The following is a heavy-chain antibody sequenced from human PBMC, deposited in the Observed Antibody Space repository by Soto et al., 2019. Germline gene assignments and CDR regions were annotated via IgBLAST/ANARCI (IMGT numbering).Heavy chain of an antibody. CDR1: GFTFSSYA. CDR3: ARSLGDYYDSSGYYGLGFDY. J-gene: IGHJ4*02. V-gene: IGHV3-30-3*01. Sequence: QVQLVESGGGVVQPGRSLRLSCAASGFTFSSYAMHWVRQAPGKGLEWVAVISYDGSNKYYADSVKGRFTISRDNSKNTLYLQMNSLRAEDTAVYYCARSLGDYYDSSGYYGLGFDYRGQGTLVTVSS. CDR2: ISYDGSNK. D-gene: IGHD3-22*01.